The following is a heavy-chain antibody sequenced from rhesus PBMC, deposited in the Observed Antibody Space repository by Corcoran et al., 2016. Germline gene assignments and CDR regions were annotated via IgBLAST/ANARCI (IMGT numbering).Heavy chain of an antibody. CDR2: IRGHNSYT. V-gene: IGHV3-115*02. Sequence: EVQLAESGGGLVQPGGSLRLSCAAAGFTFSGYEMHWVRQAPGKGLGFFSVIRGHNSYTHYADVVKGRFTISRDNAKNSLSLQMDSLRAEDTAVYYCARGGNIDYWGQGVLVTVSS. D-gene: IGHD1-44*01. CDR3: ARGGNIDY. CDR1: GFTFSGYE. J-gene: IGHJ4*01.